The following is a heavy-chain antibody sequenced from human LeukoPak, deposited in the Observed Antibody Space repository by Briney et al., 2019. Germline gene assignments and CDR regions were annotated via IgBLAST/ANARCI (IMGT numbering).Heavy chain of an antibody. V-gene: IGHV3-53*01. CDR3: AREPSYSSSWYTTCDH. CDR2: IYSGGST. CDR1: GFTVSSNY. D-gene: IGHD6-13*01. J-gene: IGHJ5*02. Sequence: PGGSLRLSCAASGFTVSSNYMSWVRQAPGKGLEWVSVIYSGGSTYYADSVKGRFTISRDNSKNTLYLQMNSLRAEDTAVYYCAREPSYSSSWYTTCDHWGQGILVTVSS.